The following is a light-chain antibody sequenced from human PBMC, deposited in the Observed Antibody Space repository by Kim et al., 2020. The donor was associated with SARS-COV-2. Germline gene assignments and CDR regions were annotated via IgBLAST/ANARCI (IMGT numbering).Light chain of an antibody. V-gene: IGLV1-40*01. Sequence: VTISCTGSSSNIGAPYDVHWYQQLPGTAPKLLIYHNNNRPSGVPDRFSGSKSGTSASLAITGLQAEDEADYYCQSYDISLSGSKVFGGGTQLTVL. CDR1: SSNIGAPYD. CDR3: QSYDISLSGSKV. CDR2: HNN. J-gene: IGLJ3*02.